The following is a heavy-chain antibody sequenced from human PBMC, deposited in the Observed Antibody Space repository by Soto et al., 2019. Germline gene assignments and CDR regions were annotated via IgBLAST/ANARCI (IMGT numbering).Heavy chain of an antibody. CDR3: ARDLNLAYSGYDFHRFDP. V-gene: IGHV4-61*01. D-gene: IGHD5-12*01. CDR1: GGSVSSGSYY. CDR2: IYYSGST. Sequence: SETLSLTCTVSGGSVSSGSYYWSWIRQPPGKGLEWIGYIYYSGSTNYNPSLKSRVTISVDTSKNQFSLKLSSVTAADTAVYYCARDLNLAYSGYDFHRFDPWGQGTLVTVSS. J-gene: IGHJ5*02.